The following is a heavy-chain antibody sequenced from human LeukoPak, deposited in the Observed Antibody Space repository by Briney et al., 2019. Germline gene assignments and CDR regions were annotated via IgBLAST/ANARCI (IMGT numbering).Heavy chain of an antibody. Sequence: SETLSLTWTVSGGTISSYYWSWIRQPAGKGLEWIGRIYTSGSTNYNPSLKSRVTMSVGTSKNQFSLKLSSVTAADTAVYYCARDVWSYSGSYHYYYYMDVWGKGTTVTVSS. CDR3: ARDVWSYSGSYHYYYYMDV. V-gene: IGHV4-4*07. CDR2: IYTSGST. J-gene: IGHJ6*03. CDR1: GGTISSYY. D-gene: IGHD1-26*01.